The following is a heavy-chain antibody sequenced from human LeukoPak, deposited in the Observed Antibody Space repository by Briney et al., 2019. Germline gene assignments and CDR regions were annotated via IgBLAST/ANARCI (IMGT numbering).Heavy chain of an antibody. CDR3: ARAQNSRYYYGSGSYYLFDY. V-gene: IGHV5-51*01. CDR1: GYSFTSYW. J-gene: IGHJ4*02. D-gene: IGHD3-10*01. CDR2: IHPGDSDT. Sequence: GESLKISCKGSGYSFTSYWIAWVRQQPGKGLEWMGIIHPGDSDTRDSPSFQGQVTMSADKSNSTAYLQWSSLKASDTAMYYCARAQNSRYYYGSGSYYLFDYWGQGTLVTVSS.